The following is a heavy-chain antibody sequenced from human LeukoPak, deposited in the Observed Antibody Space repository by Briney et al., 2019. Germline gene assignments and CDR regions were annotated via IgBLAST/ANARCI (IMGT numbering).Heavy chain of an antibody. CDR3: ARGGYSYGLDH. CDR1: GFSVSTIY. V-gene: IGHV3-53*01. J-gene: IGHJ4*02. CDR2: IYPAGGT. Sequence: SGGSLRLSCAASGFSVSTIYMTWVRQAPGKGLEWVSLIYPAGGTYYADSVKGRFTISRDNSNNTLYLQMNSLRAEDTAVYYCARGGYSYGLDHWGQGTLVTVSS. D-gene: IGHD5-18*01.